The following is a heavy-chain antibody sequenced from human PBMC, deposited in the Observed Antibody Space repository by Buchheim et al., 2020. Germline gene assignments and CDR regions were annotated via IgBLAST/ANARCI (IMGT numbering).Heavy chain of an antibody. CDR3: ARDLSGSQDY. V-gene: IGHV3-74*01. CDR2: INEDGSFT. D-gene: IGHD1-26*01. CDR1: GFTLRTYW. Sequence: EVQLEESGGGLVQPGGSLRLSCAASGFTLRTYWMHWVRQAPGKGLEWVSRINEDGSFTNYADSVKGRFTISRDNAEKTLYFQMTSLRVEDTAMYYCARDLSGSQDYWGQGTL. J-gene: IGHJ4*02.